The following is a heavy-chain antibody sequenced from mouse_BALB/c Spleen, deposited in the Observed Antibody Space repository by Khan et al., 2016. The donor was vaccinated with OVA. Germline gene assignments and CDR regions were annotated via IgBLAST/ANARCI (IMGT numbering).Heavy chain of an antibody. CDR3: EAGVSAYYRNDRGAMEY. Sequence: QIQLVQSGPELKKPGETVRISCKASGYTFTTAGIQWVQKMPGKGLKWIGWINTHSGVPNYAEDFKERFAFSLEVSVNTAYLQIPNLTYEDTATXSGEAGVSAYYRNDRGAMEYWGQGTSVTVSS. CDR2: INTHSGVP. CDR1: GYTFTTAG. V-gene: IGHV9-4*02. D-gene: IGHD2-14*01. J-gene: IGHJ4*01.